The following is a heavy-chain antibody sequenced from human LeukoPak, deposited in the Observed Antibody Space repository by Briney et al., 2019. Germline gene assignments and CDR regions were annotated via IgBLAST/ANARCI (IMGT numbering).Heavy chain of an antibody. CDR1: GGSISSYY. CDR3: ASQRGYCSSTSCSRSPFDY. Sequence: SETLSLSCTVSGGSISSYYWSWIRQPPGKGLEWIGYIYYSGSTNYNPSLKSRVTISVDRSKNQFSLKLSSVTAADTAVYYCASQRGYCSSTSCSRSPFDYWGQGTLVTVSS. D-gene: IGHD2-2*01. J-gene: IGHJ4*02. V-gene: IGHV4-59*12. CDR2: IYYSGST.